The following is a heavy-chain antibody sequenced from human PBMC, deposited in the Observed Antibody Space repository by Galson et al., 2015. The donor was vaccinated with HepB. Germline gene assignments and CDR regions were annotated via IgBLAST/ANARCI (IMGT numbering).Heavy chain of an antibody. CDR3: GRDGGVGRYYGSGRWYYYGMDV. V-gene: IGHV3-30-3*01. Sequence: SLRLPCAASGFTLSSYAMHWVRQAPGTGLEWVEVISYDGSNKYYADSVKGRFTISRDNSKNTLYLQMNSLRAEDTAVYYCGRDGGVGRYYGSGRWYYYGMDVWGQGTTVTVSS. J-gene: IGHJ6*02. CDR2: ISYDGSNK. CDR1: GFTLSSYA. D-gene: IGHD3-10*01.